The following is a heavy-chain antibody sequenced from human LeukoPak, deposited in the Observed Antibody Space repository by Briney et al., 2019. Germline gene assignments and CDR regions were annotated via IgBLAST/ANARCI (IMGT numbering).Heavy chain of an antibody. CDR2: IYYSGST. V-gene: IGHV4-39*02. J-gene: IGHJ4*02. CDR1: GDSTSSDRYY. D-gene: IGHD3-16*02. CDR3: AREGLSPYFDY. Sequence: SETLSLTCTVSGDSTSSDRYYGGWVRQPPGKGLEWIGNIYYSGSTYYNPSLKSRVTMSVDTSKNQFFLKLNSVTAADTAVYYCAREGLSPYFDYWGQGTLVTVSS.